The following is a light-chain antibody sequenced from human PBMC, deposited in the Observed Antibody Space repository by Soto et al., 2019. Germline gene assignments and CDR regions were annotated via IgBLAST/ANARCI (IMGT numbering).Light chain of an antibody. V-gene: IGKV3-20*01. CDR1: QSVSSSY. CDR2: GAS. J-gene: IGKJ3*01. CDR3: HQYGSSPFP. Sequence: ESVLTQSPGTLSMSPGERATLSCRASQSVSSSYSAWYQQKPGQAPRLLIYGASSRATGIPDRFSGSGSGTYFPLTISRLVLEDFSVYYCHQYGSSPFPFGPGAKVDMK.